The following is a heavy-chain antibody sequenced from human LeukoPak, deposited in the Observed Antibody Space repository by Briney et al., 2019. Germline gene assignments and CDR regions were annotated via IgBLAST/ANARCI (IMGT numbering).Heavy chain of an antibody. J-gene: IGHJ4*02. CDR1: GFTFSDYY. CDR2: ISSSGNTI. V-gene: IGHV3-11*01. CDR3: ARGIVVNSHYLDY. Sequence: GGSLRLSCVASGFTFSDYYMTWIRQAPGKGLEWVSYISSSGNTIYYADSVEGRFTISRDNAKNSLYLQMNSLRAEDTAIYYCARGIVVNSHYLDYWGQGTLVTVSS. D-gene: IGHD3-22*01.